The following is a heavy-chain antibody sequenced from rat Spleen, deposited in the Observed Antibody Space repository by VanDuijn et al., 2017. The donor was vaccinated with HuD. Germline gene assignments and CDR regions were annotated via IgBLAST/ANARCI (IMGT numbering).Heavy chain of an antibody. CDR1: GFTLNNYW. CDR2: ITNTGGST. V-gene: IGHV5-31*01. CDR3: TREGYYDGTYYPYYFDN. D-gene: IGHD1-12*02. J-gene: IGHJ2*01. Sequence: EVQLVESGGGLVQPGRSLKLSCVASGFTLNNYWMTWIRQAPGKGLEWVASITNTGGSTYYPDSVKGRFTISRDNAKSTLYLQMNSLRSEDTATYYCTREGYYDGTYYPYYFDNWGQGVMVTVSS.